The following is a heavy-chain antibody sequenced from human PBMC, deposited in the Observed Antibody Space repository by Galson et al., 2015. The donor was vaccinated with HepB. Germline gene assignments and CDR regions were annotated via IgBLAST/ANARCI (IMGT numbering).Heavy chain of an antibody. CDR2: INPNSGGT. V-gene: IGHV1-2*02. CDR3: ASPRRDSYNPLDYDC. D-gene: IGHD5-24*01. Sequence: SVKVSCKASGYTFTGYYIHWLRQAPGQGLEWMGWINPNSGGTNYAQKFQGRVTMARDTSITTAYMELNRLRSDDTAVYYCASPRRDSYNPLDYDCWGQGTLVTVSS. J-gene: IGHJ4*02. CDR1: GYTFTGYY.